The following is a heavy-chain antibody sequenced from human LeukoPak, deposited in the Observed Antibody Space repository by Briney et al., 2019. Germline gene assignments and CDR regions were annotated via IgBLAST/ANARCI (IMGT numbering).Heavy chain of an antibody. CDR1: GGPISSYY. J-gene: IGHJ3*02. D-gene: IGHD4-23*01. CDR2: IYYSGST. CDR3: ARDRGPFYGGNSDDAFDI. V-gene: IGHV4-59*01. Sequence: SETLSLTCTVSGGPISSYYWNWIRQPPGKGLEWIGYIYYSGSTNYNPSLKSRVTISVDTSKNQFSLKLSSVTAADTAVYYCARDRGPFYGGNSDDAFDIWGQGTMITVSS.